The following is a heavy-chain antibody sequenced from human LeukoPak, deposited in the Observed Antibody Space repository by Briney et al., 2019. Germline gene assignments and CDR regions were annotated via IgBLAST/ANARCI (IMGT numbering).Heavy chain of an antibody. CDR1: GYSFTSYW. D-gene: IGHD6-19*01. CDR2: IYPGDSDT. V-gene: IGHV5-51*01. J-gene: IGHJ5*02. Sequence: GESPKISCKGSGYSFTSYWIGWVRQMPGKGLEWMGIIYPGDSDTRYSPSFQGQVTISADKSISTAYLQWSSLKASDTAMYYCARHLGSSGWFGGWFDPWGQGTLVTVSS. CDR3: ARHLGSSGWFGGWFDP.